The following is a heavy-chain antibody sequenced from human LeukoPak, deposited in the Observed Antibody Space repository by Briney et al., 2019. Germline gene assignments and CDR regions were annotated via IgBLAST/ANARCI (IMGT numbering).Heavy chain of an antibody. V-gene: IGHV3-23*01. CDR3: AKDLSTWELLLLDAFDI. J-gene: IGHJ3*02. CDR2: ISGSGGST. CDR1: GFTFSSYA. Sequence: QGGGSLRLSCAASGFTFSSYATSWVRQAPGKGLEWVSAISGSGGSTYYADSVKGRFTISRDNSKNTLYLQMNSLRAEDTAVYYCAKDLSTWELLLLDAFDIWGQGTMVTVSS. D-gene: IGHD1-26*01.